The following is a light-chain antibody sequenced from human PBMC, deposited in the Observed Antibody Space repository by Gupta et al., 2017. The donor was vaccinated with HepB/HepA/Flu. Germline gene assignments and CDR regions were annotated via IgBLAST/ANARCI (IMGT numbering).Light chain of an antibody. J-gene: IGKJ2*01. CDR2: DGS. CDR3: QQRDSIPFT. Sequence: DIQMTQSPSSLSAYVGDRVTITCRASQGIYTYLNWYQQRPGKAPKALIYDGSRLQSGVPSRFSGSGSGTNFTLTITRRQPEDFATYYCQQRDSIPFTFGRGTRVEIK. V-gene: IGKV1-39*01. CDR1: QGIYTY.